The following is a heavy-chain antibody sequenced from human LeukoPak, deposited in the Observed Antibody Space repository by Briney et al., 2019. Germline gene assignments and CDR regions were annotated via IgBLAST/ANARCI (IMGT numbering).Heavy chain of an antibody. CDR2: ISYDGSNK. CDR3: ARDRGGGPFYGMDV. D-gene: IGHD2-15*01. Sequence: GGSLRLSCAASGFTFSSYAMHWVRQAPGKGLEWVAVISYDGSNKYYADSVKGRFTISRDNSKNTLYLQMNSLRAEDTAVYYCARDRGGGPFYGMDVWGQGTTVTVSS. V-gene: IGHV3-30-3*01. CDR1: GFTFSSYA. J-gene: IGHJ6*02.